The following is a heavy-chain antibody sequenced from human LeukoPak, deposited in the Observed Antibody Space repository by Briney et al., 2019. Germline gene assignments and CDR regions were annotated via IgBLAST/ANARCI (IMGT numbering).Heavy chain of an antibody. Sequence: GGSLRLSCAASGFTFSSYSMNWVRQAPGKGLEWVSYISSSSSTIYYADSVKGRFTISRDNAKNSLYLQMNSLRAEDTAVYYCARGEALWFGETAGRPGFDYWGQGTLVTVSS. J-gene: IGHJ4*02. V-gene: IGHV3-48*01. CDR2: ISSSSSTI. D-gene: IGHD3-10*01. CDR1: GFTFSSYS. CDR3: ARGEALWFGETAGRPGFDY.